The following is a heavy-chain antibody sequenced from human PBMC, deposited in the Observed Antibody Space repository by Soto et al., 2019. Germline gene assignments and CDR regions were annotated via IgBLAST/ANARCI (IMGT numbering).Heavy chain of an antibody. J-gene: IGHJ4*02. Sequence: EVQLVESGEGLVQPGGSLRLSCAASGFTFSSYAMHWVRQAPGKGLEYVSAISSNGGSTYYADSVKGRFTISRDNSKNTLYLQMGRLRAEDMAVYYCARGYYDSSGYYYFDYWGQGTLVTVSS. D-gene: IGHD3-22*01. CDR1: GFTFSSYA. CDR3: ARGYYDSSGYYYFDY. V-gene: IGHV3-64*02. CDR2: ISSNGGST.